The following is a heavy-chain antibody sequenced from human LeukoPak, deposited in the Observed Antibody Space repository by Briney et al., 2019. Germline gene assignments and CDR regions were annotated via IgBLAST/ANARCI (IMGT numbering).Heavy chain of an antibody. V-gene: IGHV3-11*04. CDR1: GFTFSDYY. Sequence: GGSLRLSCAASGFTFSDYYMSWIRQAPGKGLEWVSYISSSGSTIYYADSVKGRFTISRDNAKNSLYLQMNSLRAEDTAVYYCATGSVRYSASWYSQEGDYWGQGTLVTVSS. CDR2: ISSSGSTI. CDR3: ATGSVRYSASWYSQEGDY. D-gene: IGHD6-13*01. J-gene: IGHJ4*02.